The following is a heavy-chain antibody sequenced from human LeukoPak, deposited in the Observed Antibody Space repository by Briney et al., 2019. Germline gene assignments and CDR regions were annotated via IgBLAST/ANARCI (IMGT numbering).Heavy chain of an antibody. D-gene: IGHD3-16*02. CDR3: ATAPYEYIWGTYRTNWFDP. Sequence: SETLSLTCTVSGGAISSGDYYWRWIRQPPGKGLEWIGYSYYSGNTYYNPSLKSRVTISMDTSKNQFSLKLNSMTAADTAVYYCATAPYEYIWGTYRTNWFDPWGQGTLVTVSS. V-gene: IGHV4-30-4*01. CDR2: SYYSGNT. CDR1: GGAISSGDYY. J-gene: IGHJ5*02.